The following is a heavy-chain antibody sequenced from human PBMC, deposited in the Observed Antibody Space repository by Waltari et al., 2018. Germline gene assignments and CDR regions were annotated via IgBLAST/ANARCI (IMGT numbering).Heavy chain of an antibody. V-gene: IGHV1-8*01. CDR2: MNPNSGNT. D-gene: IGHD3-22*01. Sequence: QVQLVQSGAEVKKPGASVKVSCKASGYTFTSYDINWVRQATGQGLEWMGWMNPNSGNTGYAKKFQGRVTMTRNTSISTAYMELSSLRSEDTAVYYCARSFPYYYDSSGYSEKLDYWGQGTLVTVSS. CDR1: GYTFTSYD. CDR3: ARSFPYYYDSSGYSEKLDY. J-gene: IGHJ4*02.